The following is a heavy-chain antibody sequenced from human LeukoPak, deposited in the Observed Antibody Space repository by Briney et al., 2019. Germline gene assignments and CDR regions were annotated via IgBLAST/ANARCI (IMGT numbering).Heavy chain of an antibody. CDR3: ARYGDSSVYYSADAFDI. J-gene: IGHJ3*02. D-gene: IGHD3-22*01. CDR2: IGTSDSST. Sequence: GSLRLSCAASGFTFSSYEMNWVRQAPGKGLEWVSYIGTSDSSTYYVDSVKGRFTISRDNAKNSLYLQMNSLRAEDTAVYYCARYGDSSVYYSADAFDIWGQGTMVTVSS. CDR1: GFTFSSYE. V-gene: IGHV3-48*03.